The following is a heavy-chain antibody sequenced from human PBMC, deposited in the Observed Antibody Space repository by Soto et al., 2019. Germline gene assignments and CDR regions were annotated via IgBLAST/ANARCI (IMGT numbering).Heavy chain of an antibody. Sequence: SETLSLTCAVSGGSISSGGYSWSWIRQPPGKGLEWIGYIYHSGSTYYNPSLKSRVTISVDRSKNQFSLKLSSVTAADTAVYYCARNGYDDGWYHFAYWGPGSLVTVS. CDR1: GGSISSGGYS. V-gene: IGHV4-30-2*01. CDR2: IYHSGST. D-gene: IGHD3-10*01. CDR3: ARNGYDDGWYHFAY. J-gene: IGHJ4*02.